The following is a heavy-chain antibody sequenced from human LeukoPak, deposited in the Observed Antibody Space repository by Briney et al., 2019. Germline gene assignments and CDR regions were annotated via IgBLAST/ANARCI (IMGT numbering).Heavy chain of an antibody. CDR1: GFTFDDYA. CDR3: AKLGGYGDYILRAFDI. V-gene: IGHV3-9*01. D-gene: IGHD4-17*01. CDR2: ISWNSGSI. J-gene: IGHJ3*02. Sequence: PGRSLRLSCAASGFTFDDYAMHWVRQAPGKGLEWVSGISWNSGSIGYADSVKGRFTISRDNAKNSLYLQMNSLRAEDTALYYCAKLGGYGDYILRAFDIWGQGAMVTVSS.